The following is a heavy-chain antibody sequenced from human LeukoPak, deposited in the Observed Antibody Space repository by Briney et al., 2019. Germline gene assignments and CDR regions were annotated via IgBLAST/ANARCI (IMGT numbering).Heavy chain of an antibody. Sequence: GGSLRLSCAGSGFTFSSYAMSWVRQAPGKGLEWVSAISGSGGSTYYADSVKGRFTISRDNSKNTLYLQMNSLRAEDTAVYYCAKEGHSGGSSPGFDYRGQGTLVTVSS. V-gene: IGHV3-23*01. CDR3: AKEGHSGGSSPGFDY. CDR2: ISGSGGST. D-gene: IGHD2-15*01. CDR1: GFTFSSYA. J-gene: IGHJ4*02.